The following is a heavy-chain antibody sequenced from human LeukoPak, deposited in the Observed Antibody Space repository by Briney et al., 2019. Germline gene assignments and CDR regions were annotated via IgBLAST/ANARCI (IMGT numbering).Heavy chain of an antibody. J-gene: IGHJ4*02. V-gene: IGHV4-38-2*02. D-gene: IGHD3-22*01. Sequence: PSETLSLTCTVSGYSISSGYYWGWIRQPPGKGLEWIGSIYHSGSTYYNPSLKSRVTISVDTSKNQFSLKLSSVTAPDTAVYYCARDGGVYDSSADYWGQGTLVTVSS. CDR3: ARDGGVYDSSADY. CDR2: IYHSGST. CDR1: GYSISSGYY.